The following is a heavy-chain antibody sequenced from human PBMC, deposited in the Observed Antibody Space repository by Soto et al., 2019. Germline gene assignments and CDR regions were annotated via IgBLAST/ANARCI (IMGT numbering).Heavy chain of an antibody. Sequence: GGSLRLSCAASGFTFSDHYMAWIRQAPGKGLEIVAHMSGSGSSEDYGDSVKGRFTISRDNSKNTLFLQMNSLRVEDTAVYYCGKDIVHYYNGMDVWGQGTTVTVSS. V-gene: IGHV3-11*04. D-gene: IGHD3-10*01. J-gene: IGHJ6*02. CDR1: GFTFSDHY. CDR3: GKDIVHYYNGMDV. CDR2: MSGSGSSE.